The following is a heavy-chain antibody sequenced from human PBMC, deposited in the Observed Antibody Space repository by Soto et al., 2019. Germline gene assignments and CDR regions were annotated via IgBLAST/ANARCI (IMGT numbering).Heavy chain of an antibody. CDR1: GFTFSSYW. Sequence: EVQLVESGGGVVQPGGSLRLSCAASGFTFSSYWMHWVRQAPGKGLVWVSRINGDGSRTSYADSVRGRFTISRDNAKNTLDLQMNSLRGEDTAMYYCARVGTGNWYFDLWGRGTLVTVSS. V-gene: IGHV3-74*01. J-gene: IGHJ2*01. CDR2: INGDGSRT. D-gene: IGHD1-1*01. CDR3: ARVGTGNWYFDL.